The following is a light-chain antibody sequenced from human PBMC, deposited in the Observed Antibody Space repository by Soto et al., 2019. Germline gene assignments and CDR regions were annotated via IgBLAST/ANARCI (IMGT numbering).Light chain of an antibody. CDR2: AAS. CDR1: QGISSY. Sequence: AIRMTQSPSSLFASAGDRLTITCRASQGISSYVAWYQQKPGRAPKLLIYAASTLQSGVPSRFSGSGSGTDFTLTISCLQSEDFATYYCQQYSTYPFTFGPGTKVDLK. V-gene: IGKV1-8*01. J-gene: IGKJ3*01. CDR3: QQYSTYPFT.